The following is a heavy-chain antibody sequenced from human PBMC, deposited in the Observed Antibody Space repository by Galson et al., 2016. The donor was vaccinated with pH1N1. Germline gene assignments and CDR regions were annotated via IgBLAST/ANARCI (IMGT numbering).Heavy chain of an antibody. Sequence: TVKVSCKASGYIFTSDYFHWVRQAPGQGLEWMGVIDPSNGGTAFAQKLQGLVTMTRDTSTSTVYMELRGLKSEDTAAYYCIRDLGRLRDFWGQGTLVTVSS. J-gene: IGHJ4*02. CDR3: IRDLGRLRDF. D-gene: IGHD7-27*01. CDR2: IDPSNGGT. CDR1: GYIFTSDY. V-gene: IGHV1-46*03.